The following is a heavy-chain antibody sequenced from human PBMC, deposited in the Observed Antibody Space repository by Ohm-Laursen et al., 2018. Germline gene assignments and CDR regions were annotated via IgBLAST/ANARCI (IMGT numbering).Heavy chain of an antibody. CDR1: GFTFSNYG. V-gene: IGHV3-33*06. J-gene: IGHJ4*02. CDR3: AKRDVSNYHCFDS. CDR2: FWADGIKT. Sequence: SLRLSCAASGFTFSNYGMHWVRQAPGKGLEWVAVFWADGIKTYYADSVKGRFTISRDNSKNTLYLQMNSLRAEDTAVYYCAKRDVSNYHCFDSWGQGTLVTVSS. D-gene: IGHD4-11*01.